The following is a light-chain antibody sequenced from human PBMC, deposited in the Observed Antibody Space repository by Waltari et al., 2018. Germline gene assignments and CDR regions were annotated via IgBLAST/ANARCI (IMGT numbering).Light chain of an antibody. V-gene: IGKV2-28*01. CDR1: QSLLQSNGYNY. J-gene: IGKJ5*01. CDR2: LGS. CDR3: MQALQTPAT. Sequence: DIVMTQSPLSLPVTPGEPASPPCRSSQSLLQSNGYNYLDWYLQKPGQSPQLLIHLGSKRAPGVPDRFSGTGSGTDFTLKISRVEAEDVGIYYCMQALQTPATFGQGTQLEIK.